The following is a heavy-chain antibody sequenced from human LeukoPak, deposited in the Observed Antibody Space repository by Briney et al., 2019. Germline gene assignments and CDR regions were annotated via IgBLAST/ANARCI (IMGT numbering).Heavy chain of an antibody. CDR2: INPNSGGT. Sequence: ASVKVSCKASGYTFTGYYMHWVRQAPGQGLEWMGRINPNSGGTNYAQKFQGRVTMTRDTSISTAYMELSRLRSDDTAVYYCARDPRAIAAAAPNWFDPWGQGTLVTVSS. D-gene: IGHD6-13*01. CDR3: ARDPRAIAAAAPNWFDP. J-gene: IGHJ5*02. CDR1: GYTFTGYY. V-gene: IGHV1-2*06.